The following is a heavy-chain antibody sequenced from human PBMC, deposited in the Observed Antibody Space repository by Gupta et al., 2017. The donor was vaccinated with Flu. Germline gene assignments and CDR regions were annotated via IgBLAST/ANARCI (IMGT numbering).Heavy chain of an antibody. Sequence: QVQLQQWGAGLLKPSETLSLTCAVYGGSFGGYYWSWIRQPPGKGLEWIGEINNSGSTNYNPSLKSRVTISGETSKNQFSLKLSSVTAADTAVYDCASNYGDHDYGGQGTLVTVSS. CDR2: INNSGST. J-gene: IGHJ4*02. D-gene: IGHD4-17*01. V-gene: IGHV4-34*01. CDR3: ASNYGDHDY. CDR1: GGSFGGYY.